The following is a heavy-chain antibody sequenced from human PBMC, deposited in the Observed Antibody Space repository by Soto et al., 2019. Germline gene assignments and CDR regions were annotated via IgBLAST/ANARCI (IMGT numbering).Heavy chain of an antibody. CDR1: GLTFSNYA. Sequence: GGSLRLSCATSGLTFSNYAMSWVRQAPGGGLEWVSSMSGSSSTTYYADSVRGRFTISRDRSKNTLYLQMSSLRAEDTALYYCAKNQQRELPRVIDFWGQGTLVTVSS. V-gene: IGHV3-23*01. J-gene: IGHJ4*02. D-gene: IGHD1-7*01. CDR2: MSGSSSTT. CDR3: AKNQQRELPRVIDF.